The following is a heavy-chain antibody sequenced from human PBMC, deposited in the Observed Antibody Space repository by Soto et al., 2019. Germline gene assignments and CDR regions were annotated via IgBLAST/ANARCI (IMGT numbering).Heavy chain of an antibody. J-gene: IGHJ5*02. Sequence: PSQTLSLTCSVSVVAMTYGGYSWSWIRQSPEKGLEWLGYIGHLEATYYNPSLSSRVSISADRSKNQFSLHLTSVTAADTAVYYCARAAFCTDGFCFPNWLYPWGRGILVTVSS. D-gene: IGHD2-8*01. CDR1: VVAMTYGGYS. CDR2: IGHLEAT. CDR3: ARAAFCTDGFCFPNWLYP. V-gene: IGHV4-30-2*06.